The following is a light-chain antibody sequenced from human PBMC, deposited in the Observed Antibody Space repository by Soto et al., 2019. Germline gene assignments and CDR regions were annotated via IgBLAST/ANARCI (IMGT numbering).Light chain of an antibody. Sequence: VLTQPPSASASLGASVTLTCTLSSGYSNYKVDWYQQRPGKGPRFVMRVGTGGIVGSKGDGIPDRFSVLGSGLNRYLTIKNIQEEDESDYHCGADHGSGSNFVYVFGTGTKVTV. CDR1: SGYSNYK. V-gene: IGLV9-49*01. CDR2: VGTGGIVG. CDR3: GADHGSGSNFVYV. J-gene: IGLJ1*01.